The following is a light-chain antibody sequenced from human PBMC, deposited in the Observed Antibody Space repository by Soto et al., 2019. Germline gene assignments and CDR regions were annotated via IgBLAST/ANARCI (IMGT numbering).Light chain of an antibody. CDR1: SSDVGGYDH. Sequence: QSALTQPRSVSGSPGQSVTITCTGTSSDVGGYDHVSWYQHHPDKAPKLIIYDVTKRPSGVPGRFSGSKSGNTASLTISGLQAEDGADYYCCSCADFYTFVFGTGTKLTVL. J-gene: IGLJ1*01. CDR3: CSCADFYTFV. CDR2: DVT. V-gene: IGLV2-11*01.